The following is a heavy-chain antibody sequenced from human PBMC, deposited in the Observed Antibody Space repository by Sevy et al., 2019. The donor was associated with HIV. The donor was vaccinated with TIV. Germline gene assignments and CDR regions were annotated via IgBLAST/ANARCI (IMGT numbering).Heavy chain of an antibody. CDR1: GFTFSGSA. V-gene: IGHV3-73*01. CDR3: TCTYHKDSSGYQGGYYFDY. J-gene: IGHJ4*02. Sequence: GGSLRLSCAASGFTFSGSAIHWVRQASGKGLEWVARIRRKANTYATSYAESVKGRFTISRDDSKNTAYLQMNSLKSEDKAFYYCTCTYHKDSSGYQGGYYFDYWGQGTLVTVSS. D-gene: IGHD3-22*01. CDR2: IRRKANTYAT.